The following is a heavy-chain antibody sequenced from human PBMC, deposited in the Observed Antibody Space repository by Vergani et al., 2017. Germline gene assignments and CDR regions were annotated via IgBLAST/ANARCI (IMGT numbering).Heavy chain of an antibody. D-gene: IGHD5-18*01. Sequence: VHLVESGGGLVKPGGSLRLSCTTSGFTFSSAWMSWVRQAPGKGLEWVAFIRNKAYGGTTEYAASVKGRFTISRDDSKRLAYLQLSGLKTEDTAVYFCSRGRGYSFGYSDYWGQGTLVTVSS. J-gene: IGHJ4*02. CDR3: SRGRGYSFGYSDY. CDR1: GFTFSSAW. CDR2: IRNKAYGGTT. V-gene: IGHV3-49*04.